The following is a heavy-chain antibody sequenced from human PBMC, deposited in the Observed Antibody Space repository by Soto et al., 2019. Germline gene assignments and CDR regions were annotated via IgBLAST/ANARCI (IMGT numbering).Heavy chain of an antibody. J-gene: IGHJ4*02. V-gene: IGHV1-3*01. CDR2: IIVSHGSP. Sequence: QVHLVQSGAEVKEPGASVRVSCEASGYTFTSHTIHWARQASGQGLEWMGWIIVSHGSPRYAPQFQGRITFGRDTSATTAYMELTSLTFEDTGVYYCAREPEDGVPGDYWGQGTPVVVSS. D-gene: IGHD2-8*01. CDR1: GYTFTSHT. CDR3: AREPEDGVPGDY.